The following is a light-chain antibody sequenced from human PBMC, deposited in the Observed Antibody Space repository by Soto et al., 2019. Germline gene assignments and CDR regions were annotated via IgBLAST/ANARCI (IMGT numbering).Light chain of an antibody. CDR1: QSIGTY. J-gene: IGKJ3*01. CDR3: QQSYRTPFS. CDR2: AAS. V-gene: IGKV1-39*01. Sequence: DIPMTQSPSSLSASVGDRVTITCRASQSIGTYLNWYLQKPGKAPKLLIYAASSLQSGVPSRFSGSGSGTDFTLTISSLQPGDFGTYYCQQSYRTPFSFGRGTKAEIK.